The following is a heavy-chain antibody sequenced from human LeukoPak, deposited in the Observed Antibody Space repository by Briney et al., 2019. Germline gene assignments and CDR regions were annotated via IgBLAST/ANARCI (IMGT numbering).Heavy chain of an antibody. CDR3: ARESGYSYGYFDY. D-gene: IGHD5-18*01. V-gene: IGHV1-69*04. J-gene: IGHJ4*02. CDR1: GGTFTSYA. Sequence: SVKVSCKASGGTFTSYAISWVRQCPGQGLEWMGRIIPIFGIANYAQKFQGRVTITADKSTSTAYMELSSLRSEDTAVYYCARESGYSYGYFDYWGQGTLVTVSS. CDR2: IIPIFGIA.